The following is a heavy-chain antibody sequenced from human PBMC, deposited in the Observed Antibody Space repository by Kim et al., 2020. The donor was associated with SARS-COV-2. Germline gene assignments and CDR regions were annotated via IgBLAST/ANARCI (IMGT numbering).Heavy chain of an antibody. CDR3: AXXGRXXXGVXXXY. Sequence: SGTLSLTCAVYGGSFSGYYWSWIRQPPGKGLXWIGXXXHSGSTKYNASLKSRGTXXVDXXXNQXXXKLXXGTXXXKAXXXDAXXGRXXXGVXXXY. CDR1: GGSFSGYY. CDR2: XXHSGST. J-gene: IGHJ6*01. V-gene: IGHV4-34*06. D-gene: IGHD3-16*01.